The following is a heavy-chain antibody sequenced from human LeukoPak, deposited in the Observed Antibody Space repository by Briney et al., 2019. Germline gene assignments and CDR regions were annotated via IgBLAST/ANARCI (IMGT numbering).Heavy chain of an antibody. J-gene: IGHJ4*02. CDR1: GFTFSSYW. D-gene: IGHD3-22*01. Sequence: GGSLRLSCAVSGFTFSSYWMNWVRQAPGKGLEWVASIRMDGVEKTYVDSVKGRFTISRDNTYNSLFLQMNSLRVEDTAVYYCAKEDSNSGYNFDYWGQGTLVTVSS. V-gene: IGHV3-7*01. CDR2: IRMDGVEK. CDR3: AKEDSNSGYNFDY.